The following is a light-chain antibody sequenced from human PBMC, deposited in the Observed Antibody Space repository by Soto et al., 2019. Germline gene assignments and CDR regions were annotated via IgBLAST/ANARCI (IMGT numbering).Light chain of an antibody. V-gene: IGLV2-14*01. CDR2: DVT. Sequence: QSVLTQPASVSGSPGQSITISCTGTSSDVGGYDYVSWYQQHPGKAPKLMIYDVTNRPSGVSNRFSGSKSGNTASLTISGLQAEDEADYYCISYASINTYVFGTETKVTVL. J-gene: IGLJ1*01. CDR1: SSDVGGYDY. CDR3: ISYASINTYV.